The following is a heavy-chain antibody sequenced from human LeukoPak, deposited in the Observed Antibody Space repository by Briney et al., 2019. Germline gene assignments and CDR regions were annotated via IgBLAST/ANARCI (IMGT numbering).Heavy chain of an antibody. J-gene: IGHJ3*02. V-gene: IGHV1-2*02. CDR2: INPNSGVT. Sequence: ASVKVSCKASGYTFTGYYIHWVRQAPGQGLEWMGWINPNSGVTNYAQKFQDRVTMTRDTSVTTAYMELRRLRSDDTAVYYCARDYYDNSGFGAFDIWGQGTMVTVSS. CDR1: GYTFTGYY. CDR3: ARDYYDNSGFGAFDI. D-gene: IGHD3-22*01.